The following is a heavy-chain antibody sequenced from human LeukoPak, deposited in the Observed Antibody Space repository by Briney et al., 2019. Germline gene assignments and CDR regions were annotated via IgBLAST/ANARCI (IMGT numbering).Heavy chain of an antibody. Sequence: ASVKVSCKASGYTFTNFGINWVRQAPGQRLEWMGWINAGNGNTKYSQKFQGRVTITRDTSASTAYMELSSLRSEDTAVYYCARVVYARGGMDVWGQGTTVTVSS. CDR1: GYTFTNFG. V-gene: IGHV1-3*01. CDR3: ARVVYARGGMDV. CDR2: INAGNGNT. D-gene: IGHD2-2*01. J-gene: IGHJ6*02.